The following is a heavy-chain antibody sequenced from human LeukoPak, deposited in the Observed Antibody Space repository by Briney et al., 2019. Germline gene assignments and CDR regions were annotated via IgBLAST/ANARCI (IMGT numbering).Heavy chain of an antibody. J-gene: IGHJ4*02. CDR2: INTNTGNP. CDR3: ARTYMITFGGVIVYYFDY. V-gene: IGHV7-4-1*02. Sequence: ASVKVSCKASGYTFTSYAMNWARQAPGQGLEWMGWINTNTGNPTYAQGFTGRFVFSLGTSVSTAYLQISSLKAEDTAVYYCARTYMITFGGVIVYYFDYWGQGTLVTVSS. D-gene: IGHD3-16*02. CDR1: GYTFTSYA.